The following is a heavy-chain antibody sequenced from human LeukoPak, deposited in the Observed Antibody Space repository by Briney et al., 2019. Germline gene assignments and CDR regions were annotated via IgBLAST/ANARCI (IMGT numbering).Heavy chain of an antibody. CDR1: GFTFSSYS. CDR3: AKDRVLRYFDWLLSGFDY. V-gene: IGHV3-21*01. J-gene: IGHJ4*02. CDR2: ISSSSSYI. Sequence: GGSLRLSCAASGFTFSSYSVNWVRQAPGKGLEWVSSISSSSSYIYYADSVKGRFTISRDNAKNSLYLQMNSLRAEDTAVYYCAKDRVLRYFDWLLSGFDYWGQGTLVTVSS. D-gene: IGHD3-9*01.